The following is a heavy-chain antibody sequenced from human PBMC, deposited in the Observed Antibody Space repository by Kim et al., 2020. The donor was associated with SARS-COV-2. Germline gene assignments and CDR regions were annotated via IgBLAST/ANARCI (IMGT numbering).Heavy chain of an antibody. Sequence: GGSLRLSCAASGFILSNAWMSWVRQAPGKGLEWVGRIKSKTHGGTIDYAAPVKGRFTISRDDSKNTLYLQMNSLKTEDTAVYYCTTDYYGSGSAPSYMAVWGQGTTVTVSS. J-gene: IGHJ6*02. CDR1: GFILSNAW. V-gene: IGHV3-15*01. D-gene: IGHD3-10*01. CDR3: TTDYYGSGSAPSYMAV. CDR2: IKSKTHGGTI.